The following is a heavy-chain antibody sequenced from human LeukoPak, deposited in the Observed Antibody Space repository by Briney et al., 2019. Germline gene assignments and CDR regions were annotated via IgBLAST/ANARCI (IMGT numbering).Heavy chain of an antibody. Sequence: GGSLRLSCAASGFTFSNAWMSWVRLAPGKGLEWVGRTKSKTDGGTTDYAAPVKGRFTISRDDSKNTLYLQMNSLKTEDTAVYYCTTDPVIVGATGGEFDYWGQGTLVTVSS. CDR2: TKSKTDGGTT. CDR1: GFTFSNAW. D-gene: IGHD1-26*01. J-gene: IGHJ4*02. V-gene: IGHV3-15*01. CDR3: TTDPVIVGATGGEFDY.